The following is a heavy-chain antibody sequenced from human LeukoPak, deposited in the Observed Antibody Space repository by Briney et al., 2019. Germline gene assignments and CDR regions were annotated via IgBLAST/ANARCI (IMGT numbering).Heavy chain of an antibody. J-gene: IGHJ3*02. CDR2: IYYSGST. D-gene: IGHD6-13*01. CDR3: ARSESSSWSSQNAFDI. V-gene: IGHV4-39*01. Sequence: SETLSLTCTVSGGSISSSSYYWGWIRQPPGKGLEWIVSIYYSGSTYYNPSLKSRVTISVDTSKNQFSLKLSSGTAADTAVYYCARSESSSWSSQNAFDIWGQGTMVTVSS. CDR1: GGSISSSSYY.